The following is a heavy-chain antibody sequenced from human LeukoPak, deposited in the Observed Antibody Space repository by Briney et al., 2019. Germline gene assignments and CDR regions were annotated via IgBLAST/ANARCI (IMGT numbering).Heavy chain of an antibody. V-gene: IGHV3-30*02. Sequence: PGGSLRLSCAASGFTFSSYGMHWVRQAPGKGLEWVAFIRYDGSNKYYADSVKGRSTISRDNSKNTLYLQMNSLRAEDTAVYYCAKDSRNYYYDSSGYYYGMNYWGQGNLVTFSS. CDR1: GFTFSSYG. CDR3: AKDSRNYYYDSSGYYYGMNY. D-gene: IGHD3-22*01. J-gene: IGHJ4*02. CDR2: IRYDGSNK.